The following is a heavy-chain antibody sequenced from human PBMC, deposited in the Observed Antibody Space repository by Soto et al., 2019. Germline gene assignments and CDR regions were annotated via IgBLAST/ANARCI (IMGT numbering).Heavy chain of an antibody. D-gene: IGHD2-15*01. V-gene: IGHV3-30-3*01. CDR1: GFTFSSYA. Sequence: QVQLVESGGGVVQPGRSLRLSCAASGFTFSSYAMHWVRQAPGKGLERVAVISNDGSNKCYADSVKGRFTTSRDNSKTKLYLRMNSMGAEDTAVYYCARDGGSGRSCYSVCYYGMDVWGQGTPVTVAS. CDR2: ISNDGSNK. J-gene: IGHJ6*02. CDR3: ARDGGSGRSCYSVCYYGMDV.